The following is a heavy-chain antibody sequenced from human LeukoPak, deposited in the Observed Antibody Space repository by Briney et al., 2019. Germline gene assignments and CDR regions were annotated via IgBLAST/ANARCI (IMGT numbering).Heavy chain of an antibody. Sequence: SETLSLTCTVSGGSISSYYWSWIRQPPGKGREWIGYIYYSGSTNYNPSLKSRVTISVDTSKNQFSLKLSSVTAADTAVYYCARARTGVDVWGQGTTVTVSS. D-gene: IGHD1-14*01. V-gene: IGHV4-59*01. J-gene: IGHJ6*02. CDR1: GGSISSYY. CDR3: ARARTGVDV. CDR2: IYYSGST.